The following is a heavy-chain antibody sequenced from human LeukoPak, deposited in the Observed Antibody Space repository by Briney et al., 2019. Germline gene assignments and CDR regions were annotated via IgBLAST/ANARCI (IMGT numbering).Heavy chain of an antibody. CDR3: ARDPGSGYEEHFDY. D-gene: IGHD5-12*01. V-gene: IGHV3-43*01. Sequence: PGGSLRLSCAASGFTFDDYTRHGVRQAPGKGLEWVSLITWDGGSTYYADSVKGRFTISRDNSKNSLYLQMNSLRAEDTAVYYCARDPGSGYEEHFDYWGQGTLVTVSS. J-gene: IGHJ4*02. CDR1: GFTFDDYT. CDR2: ITWDGGST.